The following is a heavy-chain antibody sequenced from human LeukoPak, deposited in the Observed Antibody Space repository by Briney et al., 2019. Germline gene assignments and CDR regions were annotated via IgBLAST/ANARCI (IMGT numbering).Heavy chain of an antibody. CDR3: ATHLSGWKERDAFDI. J-gene: IGHJ3*02. CDR2: ISGSGGST. D-gene: IGHD1-26*01. Sequence: GGSLRLSCAASGFTVSSNYMSWVRQAPGKGLEWVSAISGSGGSTYYADSVKGRFTISRDNSKNTLYLQMNSLRAEDTAVYYCATHLSGWKERDAFDIWGQGTMVTVSS. CDR1: GFTVSSNY. V-gene: IGHV3-23*01.